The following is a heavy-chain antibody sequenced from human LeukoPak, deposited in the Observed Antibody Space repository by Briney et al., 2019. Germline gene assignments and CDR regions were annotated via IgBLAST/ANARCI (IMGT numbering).Heavy chain of an antibody. V-gene: IGHV4-39*01. CDR2: IYYSGST. Sequence: PSETLSLTCTVSGVSISTYYWGWIRQPPGKGLEWIGSIYYSGSTYYNPSLKSRVTISVDTSKNQFSLKLSSVTAADTAVYYCVVTVTPSAWFDPWGQGTLVTVSS. D-gene: IGHD4-17*01. J-gene: IGHJ5*02. CDR1: GVSISTYY. CDR3: VVTVTPSAWFDP.